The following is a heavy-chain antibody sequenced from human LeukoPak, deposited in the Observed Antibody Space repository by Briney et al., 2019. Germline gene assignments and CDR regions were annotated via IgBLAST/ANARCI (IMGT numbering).Heavy chain of an antibody. CDR2: ISSSSTKI. J-gene: IGHJ6*02. D-gene: IGHD3-9*01. V-gene: IGHV3-21*01. Sequence: GGSLRLSCVGSGVTFINYTMNWVRQAPGKGLEWISSISSSSTKIYYADSVKGRFTTARDNAKKSLYLQMNSLRAEDTAVYHCTRDPSFDSTFYYGMDVWGQGTTVTVSS. CDR1: GVTFINYT. CDR3: TRDPSFDSTFYYGMDV.